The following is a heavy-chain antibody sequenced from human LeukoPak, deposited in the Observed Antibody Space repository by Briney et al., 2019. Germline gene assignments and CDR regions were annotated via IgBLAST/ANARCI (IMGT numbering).Heavy chain of an antibody. CDR2: ITWNSGTI. CDR1: GFNFDQYA. V-gene: IGHV3-9*01. J-gene: IGHJ4*02. CDR3: VRSVGSDWGHFDF. Sequence: GRSLRLSCATSGFNFDQYAMFWFRQAPGKGLEWVTGITWNSGTIAYADSVKGRFTISRDNAKSSLYLQMNSLRTEDTALYYCVRSVGSDWGHFDFRGQGTLVTVSS. D-gene: IGHD7-27*01.